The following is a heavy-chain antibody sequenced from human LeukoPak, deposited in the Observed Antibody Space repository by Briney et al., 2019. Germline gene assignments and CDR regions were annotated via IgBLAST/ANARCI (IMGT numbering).Heavy chain of an antibody. CDR3: ARGPRNRSSGTRFGVFDI. Sequence: SETLSLTCTVSGYSISSGYYWGWIRQPPGKGLEWIGYIYYSGSTNYRPSLKSRVTISVDTSKNQVSLRLRSVTAADTAVYYCARGPRNRSSGTRFGVFDIWGQGTMVTVSS. J-gene: IGHJ3*02. CDR2: IYYSGST. CDR1: GYSISSGYY. V-gene: IGHV4-38-2*02. D-gene: IGHD6-6*01.